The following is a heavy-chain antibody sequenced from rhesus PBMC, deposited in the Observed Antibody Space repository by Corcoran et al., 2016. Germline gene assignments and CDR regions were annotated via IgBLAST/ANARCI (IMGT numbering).Heavy chain of an antibody. CDR1: GGTISSGYYY. CDR3: ARDRGSWNNGDLDY. Sequence: QVQLQESGPGVVKPSETLSLTCAVSGGTISSGYYYWSWIRQPAGKGLEWIGGIYSNSESTNYNPSLKSRVTISKATSKNQFSLKLSSVTATDTAVYYCARDRGSWNNGDLDYWGQGVLVTVSS. J-gene: IGHJ4*01. V-gene: IGHV4S12*01. D-gene: IGHD1-20*01. CDR2: IYSNSEST.